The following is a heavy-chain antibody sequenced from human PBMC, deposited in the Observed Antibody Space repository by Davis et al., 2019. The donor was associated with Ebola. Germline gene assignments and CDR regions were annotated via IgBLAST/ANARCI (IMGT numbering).Heavy chain of an antibody. Sequence: ASVKVSCKASGYTFTSYGISWVRQAPGQGLEWMGWISAYNGNTNYAQKIQGRVTMTTDTSTSTAYMELRSLRSDDTAVYYCARSITMVRALNWFDPWGQGTLVTVSS. CDR1: GYTFTSYG. V-gene: IGHV1-18*01. D-gene: IGHD3-10*01. CDR2: ISAYNGNT. CDR3: ARSITMVRALNWFDP. J-gene: IGHJ5*02.